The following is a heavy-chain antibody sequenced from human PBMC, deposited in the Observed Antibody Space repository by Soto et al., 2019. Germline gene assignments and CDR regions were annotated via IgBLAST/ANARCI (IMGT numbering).Heavy chain of an antibody. J-gene: IGHJ6*03. CDR2: ISYSGST. CDR1: GDSVSNYY. D-gene: IGHD1-1*01. V-gene: IGHV4-59*02. Sequence: QVQLQESGPGLVKPSETLSLTCTVSGDSVSNYYWNWIRRPPGKGLEWIGYISYSGSTNYNPSLKSRVTISVDTSKNQFSLQLTSVTAADTAVYYCARDQLRDYMDVWGKGTTVTVSS. CDR3: ARDQLRDYMDV.